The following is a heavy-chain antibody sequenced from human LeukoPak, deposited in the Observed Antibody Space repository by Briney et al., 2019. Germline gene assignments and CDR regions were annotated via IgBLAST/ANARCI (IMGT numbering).Heavy chain of an antibody. CDR1: GDSISSGGYY. J-gene: IGHJ4*02. CDR2: IYHSGST. CDR3: ERFYSSSWEGYFDY. V-gene: IGHV4-30-2*01. Sequence: SSQTLSLTCTVSGDSISSGGYYWSWIRQPPGKGLEWIGYIYHSGSTYYNPSLKSRVTISVDSSKNQFSLKLSSVTAADTAMYYCERFYSSSWEGYFDYWGQGTLVTVSS. D-gene: IGHD6-13*01.